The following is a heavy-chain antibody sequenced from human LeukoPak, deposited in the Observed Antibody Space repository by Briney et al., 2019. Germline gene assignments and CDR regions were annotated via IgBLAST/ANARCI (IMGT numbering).Heavy chain of an antibody. D-gene: IGHD3-10*01. J-gene: IGHJ5*02. CDR1: GGSFSGYY. CDR3: ARGRGRITMVRGVIIWFDP. CDR2: INHSGST. Sequence: PSETLSLTCAVYGGSFSGYYWSWIRQPPGKGLEWIGEINHSGSTNYNPSLKSRVTISVDTSKNQFSLKLSSVTAADTAVYYCARGRGRITMVRGVIIWFDPWGQGTLVTVSS. V-gene: IGHV4-34*01.